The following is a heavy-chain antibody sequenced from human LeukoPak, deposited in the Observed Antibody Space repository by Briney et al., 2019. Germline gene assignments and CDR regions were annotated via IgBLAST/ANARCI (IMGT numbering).Heavy chain of an antibody. J-gene: IGHJ4*02. V-gene: IGHV4-59*01. CDR3: ARAQTYSGYDDFDY. CDR1: GGSISSYY. Sequence: SETLSLTCTVSGGSISSYYWSWIRQPPGKGLEWVGYIYYSGSTNYNPSLKSRVTISVDTSKNQFSLKLSSVTAADTAVYYCARAQTYSGYDDFDYWGQGTLVTVSS. CDR2: IYYSGST. D-gene: IGHD5-12*01.